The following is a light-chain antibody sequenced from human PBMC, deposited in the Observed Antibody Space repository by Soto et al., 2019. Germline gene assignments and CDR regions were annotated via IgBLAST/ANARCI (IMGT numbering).Light chain of an antibody. Sequence: QSVLTQPVSVSGSPGQSITISCTGTSSDVGGYNYVAWYQQHPGKVPRLMIYEVSNRPSGVSNRFSGSKSGSTASLTISGLQAEDEADYYCISYTSSSTSYVFGTGTKVTVL. CDR2: EVS. CDR3: ISYTSSSTSYV. J-gene: IGLJ1*01. V-gene: IGLV2-14*01. CDR1: SSDVGGYNY.